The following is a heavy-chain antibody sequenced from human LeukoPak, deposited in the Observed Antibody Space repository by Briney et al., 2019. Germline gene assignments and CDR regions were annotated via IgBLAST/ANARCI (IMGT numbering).Heavy chain of an antibody. CDR1: GGSISSSNW. CDR2: RST. V-gene: IGHV4-4*02. Sequence: SETLSLTCAVSGGSISSSNWWSWVRQPPGKGLEWIGYRSTNYNSSLKSRVTISVDTSKNHFSLKLTSVTAADTAVYYCARGGNSGYDVGTFDHWGQGTLVTVSS. CDR3: ARGGNSGYDVGTFDH. J-gene: IGHJ4*02. D-gene: IGHD5-12*01.